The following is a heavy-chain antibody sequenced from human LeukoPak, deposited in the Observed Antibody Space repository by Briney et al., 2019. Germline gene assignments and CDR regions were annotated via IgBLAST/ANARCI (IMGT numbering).Heavy chain of an antibody. CDR2: ITYDGNT. V-gene: IGHV3-23*01. J-gene: IGHJ4*02. CDR1: GFTFSSYA. CDR3: AKDYGGTFDY. D-gene: IGHD4-23*01. Sequence: GGSLRLSCAASGFTFSSYAMSWVRQAPGKGLEGVSLITYDGNTYYADSVKGRFTVSRDNSKNTLYLQMNSLRVEDTAVYYCAKDYGGTFDYWGQGTLVIVSS.